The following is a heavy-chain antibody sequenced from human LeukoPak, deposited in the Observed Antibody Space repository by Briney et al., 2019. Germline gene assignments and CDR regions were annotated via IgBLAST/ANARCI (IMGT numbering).Heavy chain of an antibody. CDR2: IRYDGSNK. Sequence: GGSLRLSCAASGFTFSSYGMHWVRQAPGKGLEWGAFIRYDGSNKYYADSVKGRFTISRENSKNPLYLQMNSLRAEDTAVYYCAKDHDYSNYLSYYYMDVWGKGTTVTVSS. CDR3: AKDHDYSNYLSYYYMDV. CDR1: GFTFSSYG. J-gene: IGHJ6*03. D-gene: IGHD4-11*01. V-gene: IGHV3-30*02.